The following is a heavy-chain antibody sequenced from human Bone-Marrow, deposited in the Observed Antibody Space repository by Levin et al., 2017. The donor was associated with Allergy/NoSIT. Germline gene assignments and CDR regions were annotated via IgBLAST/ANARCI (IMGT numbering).Heavy chain of an antibody. V-gene: IGHV3-15*05. J-gene: IGHJ4*02. CDR3: TAWIVGACY. CDR2: IKSKINGGTT. Sequence: LSLTCVASGFNFSSSWMSWVRQAPGKGLEWVGRIKSKINGGTTDYAAPVNGRFTVSRDDSKNTVYLQMNSLKTEDTAIYYCTAWIVGACYWGQGTLVTASS. D-gene: IGHD1-26*01. CDR1: GFNFSSSW.